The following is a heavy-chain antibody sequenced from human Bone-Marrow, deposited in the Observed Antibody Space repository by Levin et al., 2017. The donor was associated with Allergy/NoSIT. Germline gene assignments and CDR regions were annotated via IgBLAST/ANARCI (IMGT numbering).Heavy chain of an antibody. CDR1: GFTFRHYT. D-gene: IGHD3-22*01. V-gene: IGHV3-48*02. CDR3: ARDPARGYYDSSGYSGDH. Sequence: GESLKISCPASGFTFRHYTMNWVRQAPGKGLEWVSCITSSGDSTYYADSVKGRFTISRDNAKNSLYLQLNRLRDEDTAMYYCARDPARGYYDSSGYSGDHWGQGTLVTVSS. CDR2: ITSSGDST. J-gene: IGHJ4*02.